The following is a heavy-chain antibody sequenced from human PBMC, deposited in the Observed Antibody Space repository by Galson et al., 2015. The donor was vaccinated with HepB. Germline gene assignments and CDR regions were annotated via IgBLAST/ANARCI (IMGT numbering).Heavy chain of an antibody. J-gene: IGHJ4*02. CDR3: AKDYPYDVGFLEWYFPSGYFDY. CDR1: GFTFSSYG. D-gene: IGHD3-3*01. Sequence: SLRLSCAASGFTFSSYGMHWVRQAPGKGLEWVAVISYDGSNKYYADSVKGRFTISRDNSKNTLYLQMNSLRAEDTAVYYCAKDYPYDVGFLEWYFPSGYFDYWGQGTLVTVSS. CDR2: ISYDGSNK. V-gene: IGHV3-30*18.